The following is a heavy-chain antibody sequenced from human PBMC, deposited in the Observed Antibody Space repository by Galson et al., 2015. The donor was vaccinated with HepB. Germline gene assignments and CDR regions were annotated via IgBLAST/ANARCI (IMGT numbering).Heavy chain of an antibody. J-gene: IGHJ4*02. CDR1: GGSLSSSSPY. V-gene: IGHV4-39*01. CDR3: ARQTRPGWELRPFDY. CDR2: IYYSGTT. Sequence: SETLSLTCSVSGGSLSSSSPYWGWVRQPPRKGLEWIGSIYYSGTTYYNPSLKSRVTISVDTSKNRFSLKLSSVTAADTAVYYCARQTRPGWELRPFDYWGQGTLVTVSS. D-gene: IGHD1-26*01.